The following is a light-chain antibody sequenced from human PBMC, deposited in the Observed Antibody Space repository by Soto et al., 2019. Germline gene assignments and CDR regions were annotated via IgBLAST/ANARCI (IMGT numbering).Light chain of an antibody. CDR3: CSYAGSSTSYV. Sequence: QSALTQPASVSRSPGQSITISCTGTSSDVGSYNLVSWYQQYPGKAPKLMIYEGSKRPSGVSNRFSGSKSGNTASLTISGLQAEDEADYYCCSYAGSSTSYVFGTGTKLTVL. J-gene: IGLJ1*01. CDR1: SSDVGSYNL. CDR2: EGS. V-gene: IGLV2-23*01.